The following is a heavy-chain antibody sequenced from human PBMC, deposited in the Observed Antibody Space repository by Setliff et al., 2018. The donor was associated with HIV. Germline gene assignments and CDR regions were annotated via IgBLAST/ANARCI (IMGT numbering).Heavy chain of an antibody. Sequence: SVKVSCKASGGTFSSYAISWVRQAPGQGLEWMGGIIPILGIANYAQKFLGRVTMTRDTSTSTVYMELRSLRSDDTAVYYCARDRQDYSAGSYIYYFDYWGQGTLVTVSS. CDR2: IIPILGIA. J-gene: IGHJ4*02. D-gene: IGHD3-10*01. CDR3: ARDRQDYSAGSYIYYFDY. CDR1: GGTFSSYA. V-gene: IGHV1-69*10.